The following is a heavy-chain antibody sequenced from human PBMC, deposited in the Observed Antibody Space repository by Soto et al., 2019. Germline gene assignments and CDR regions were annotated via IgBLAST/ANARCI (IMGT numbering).Heavy chain of an antibody. CDR3: ATYANYNHY. V-gene: IGHV4-61*01. Sequence: PSETLSLTCTVSGGSVSSGSYYWSWIRQPPGKGLEWIGYIYYSGSTNYNPSLKSRVTISVDTSKNQFSLKLSSVTAADTAVYYCATYANYNHYWGQGTLVPVSS. J-gene: IGHJ4*02. CDR2: IYYSGST. D-gene: IGHD4-4*01. CDR1: GGSVSSGSYY.